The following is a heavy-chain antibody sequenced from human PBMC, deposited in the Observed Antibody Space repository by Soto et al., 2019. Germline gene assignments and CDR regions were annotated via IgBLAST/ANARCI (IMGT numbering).Heavy chain of an antibody. V-gene: IGHV4-59*01. J-gene: IGHJ3*02. CDR3: ARETDSGSYYTFDI. D-gene: IGHD1-26*01. CDR2: IHNSGST. Sequence: QVQLQESGPGLVKPSETLSLTCTVSGGSISSYYWSWIRQPPGKGLEWIGNIHNSGSTNYKPSLKRRVTISVDTSKNQFSLKLSSVTAADTAVYYCARETDSGSYYTFDIWGQGTMVTVSS. CDR1: GGSISSYY.